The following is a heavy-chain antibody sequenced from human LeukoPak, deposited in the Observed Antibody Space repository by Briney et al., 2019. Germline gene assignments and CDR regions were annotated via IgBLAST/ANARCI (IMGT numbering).Heavy chain of an antibody. J-gene: IGHJ4*02. CDR2: ISSSSSTI. V-gene: IGHV3-48*01. Sequence: GGSLRLSCAASGFTFSSYSMNWVGQAPGKGLAWVSYISSSSSTIYYADSVKGRFTISRDNAKNSLYLQMNSLRAEDTAVYYCARDISAYGEDLPYYFDYWGQGTLVTVS. D-gene: IGHD4-17*01. CDR3: ARDISAYGEDLPYYFDY. CDR1: GFTFSSYS.